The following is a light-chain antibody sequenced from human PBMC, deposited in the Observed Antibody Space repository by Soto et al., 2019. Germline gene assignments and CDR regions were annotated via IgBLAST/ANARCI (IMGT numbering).Light chain of an antibody. Sequence: DIVMTQSPAILSVSLGERATLSCLASQSISDNLAWYQQRSGQAPRLLIYGASTRATGVPARFSGSGSGTEFTLTISRLQSDDFEIYYCQQYKSWPPLTFGGGTKVE. V-gene: IGKV3-15*01. CDR2: GAS. CDR1: QSISDN. CDR3: QQYKSWPPLT. J-gene: IGKJ4*01.